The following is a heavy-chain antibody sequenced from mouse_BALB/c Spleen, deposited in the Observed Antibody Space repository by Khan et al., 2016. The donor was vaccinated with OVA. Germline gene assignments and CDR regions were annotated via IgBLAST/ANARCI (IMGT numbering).Heavy chain of an antibody. CDR3: ARAPYGYFAY. J-gene: IGHJ3*01. V-gene: IGHV5-9-3*01. Sequence: EVELVESGGGLVKPGGSLKLSCAASGFTFSTYAMSWVRQTPEKRLEWVATISSDGDYTYYPDNVTGRFTISRDNAKNTLYLQMSSLRSEDTAMYYCARAPYGYFAYWGQGTLVTVSA. CDR2: ISSDGDYT. D-gene: IGHD2-2*01. CDR1: GFTFSTYA.